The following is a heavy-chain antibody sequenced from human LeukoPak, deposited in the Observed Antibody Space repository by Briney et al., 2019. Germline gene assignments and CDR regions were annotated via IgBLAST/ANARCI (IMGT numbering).Heavy chain of an antibody. V-gene: IGHV3-33*01. Sequence: PGGSLRLSCAASGFTFSSHGMHWVRQAPGKGLEWVAVIWYDGSNKYYADSVKGRFTISRDNSKNTLYLQMNSLRAEDTAVYYCARGQGRGSPANDAFDIWGQGTMVTVSS. CDR1: GFTFSSHG. CDR3: ARGQGRGSPANDAFDI. J-gene: IGHJ3*02. D-gene: IGHD3-10*01. CDR2: IWYDGSNK.